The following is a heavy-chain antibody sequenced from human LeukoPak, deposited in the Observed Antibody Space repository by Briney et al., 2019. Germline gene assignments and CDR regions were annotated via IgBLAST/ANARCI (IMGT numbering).Heavy chain of an antibody. Sequence: GGSLRLSRAASGFTFSTYWMTWVRQAPGKGLEWVANIQPDGSDQYYVDSVKGRFTISRDNAKSSLFLQMNSLRAEDTAVYYCARAGYTYGFDYWGQGTLATVSS. V-gene: IGHV3-7*04. J-gene: IGHJ4*02. CDR1: GFTFSTYW. D-gene: IGHD5-18*01. CDR3: ARAGYTYGFDY. CDR2: IQPDGSDQ.